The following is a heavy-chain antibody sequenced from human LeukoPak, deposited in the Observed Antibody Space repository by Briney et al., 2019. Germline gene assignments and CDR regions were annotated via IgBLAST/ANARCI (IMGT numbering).Heavy chain of an antibody. D-gene: IGHD5-24*01. CDR2: ISGSGGST. CDR1: GFTFSGYA. V-gene: IGHV3-23*01. CDR3: ATDVEMATIVFY. Sequence: GGSLRLSCAASGFTFSGYAMSWVRQAPGKGLEWVSAISGSGGSTYYADSVKGRFTISRDNSKNTLYLQMNSLRAEDTAVYYCATDVEMATIVFYWGQGTLVTVSS. J-gene: IGHJ4*02.